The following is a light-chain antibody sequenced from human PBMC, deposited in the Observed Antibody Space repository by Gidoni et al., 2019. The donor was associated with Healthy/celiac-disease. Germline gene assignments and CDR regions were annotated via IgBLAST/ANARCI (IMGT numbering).Light chain of an antibody. CDR3: QQSYSTPRT. Sequence: DIQMPQSPSSLSASVGDRVTITCRASQSISSYLNWYQQKPRKAPKLLIYAASSLQSGVPSRFSGSGSGTDFTLTISSLQPEDFATYYCQQSYSTPRTFGQGTKVEIK. J-gene: IGKJ1*01. CDR2: AAS. V-gene: IGKV1-39*01. CDR1: QSISSY.